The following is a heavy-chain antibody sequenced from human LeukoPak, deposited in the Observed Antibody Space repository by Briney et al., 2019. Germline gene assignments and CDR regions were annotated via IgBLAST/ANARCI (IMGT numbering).Heavy chain of an antibody. V-gene: IGHV3-7*04. Sequence: GGSLRLSCVASGFDIRHYYMSWVRQAPGKGLEWVADIRNDGTNIYNVASVRGRFTISRDDAKNSLFLQMNSLKDEDTAVYYCARDGSGRDFSLDYWGQGTLVTVSS. CDR1: GFDIRHYY. CDR2: IRNDGTNI. D-gene: IGHD3-10*01. J-gene: IGHJ4*02. CDR3: ARDGSGRDFSLDY.